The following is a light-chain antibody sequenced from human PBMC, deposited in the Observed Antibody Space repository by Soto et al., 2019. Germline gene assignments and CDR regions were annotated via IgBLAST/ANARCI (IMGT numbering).Light chain of an antibody. CDR1: ISDVGAYNY. Sequence: QSALTQPRSVFGSPGQSVTISCTGTISDVGAYNYVSWYQHHPGKAPKLMIYDVTKRPSGVPDRFSGSKSGNTASLTISGLQAEDEADYSCCSFTAMYTLFGEGTKLTVL. CDR3: CSFTAMYTL. CDR2: DVT. V-gene: IGLV2-11*01. J-gene: IGLJ2*01.